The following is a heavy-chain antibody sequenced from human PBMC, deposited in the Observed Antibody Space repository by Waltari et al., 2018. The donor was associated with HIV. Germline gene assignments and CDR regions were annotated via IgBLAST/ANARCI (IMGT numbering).Heavy chain of an antibody. D-gene: IGHD3-10*01. Sequence: VQLVQSGAEVKRPGASVRVSCTSSGYTFSAYAINWVRQAPGQGLEWMGWINNYDGQTNFAEKFQGRVTMTTDTSKSTASMELRSLRSDDTAVYFCARGVAIVRGVKIRGHMDVWGQGTTVTVSS. CDR2: INNYDGQT. J-gene: IGHJ6*02. CDR3: ARGVAIVRGVKIRGHMDV. V-gene: IGHV1-18*01. CDR1: GYTFSAYA.